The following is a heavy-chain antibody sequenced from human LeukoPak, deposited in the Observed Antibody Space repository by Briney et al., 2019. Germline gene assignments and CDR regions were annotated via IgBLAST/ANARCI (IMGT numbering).Heavy chain of an antibody. J-gene: IGHJ4*02. CDR2: INPSGGST. D-gene: IGHD4-17*01. Sequence: ASVKVSCKASGYTFTSYYMHWVRQAPGQGLEWMGIINPSGGSTSYAQKFQGRVTMTRDMSTSTVYMELSSLRSEDTAVYYCARVGPLTTKVTTGGVDYWGQGTLVTVSS. CDR3: ARVGPLTTKVTTGGVDY. CDR1: GYTFTSYY. V-gene: IGHV1-46*01.